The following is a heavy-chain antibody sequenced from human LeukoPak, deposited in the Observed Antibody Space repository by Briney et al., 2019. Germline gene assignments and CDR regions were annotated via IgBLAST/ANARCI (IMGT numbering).Heavy chain of an antibody. D-gene: IGHD3-16*01. CDR1: GGSISSGGYY. CDR3: ASQGESLSFDY. CDR2: IYYSGST. V-gene: IGHV4-31*03. Sequence: SETLSLTCTVSGGSISSGGYYWSWIRQHPGKGLEWIGYIYYSGSTYYNPSLKSRVTISVDTSKSQFSLKLSSATAADTAVYHCASQGESLSFDYWGQGTLVTVSS. J-gene: IGHJ4*02.